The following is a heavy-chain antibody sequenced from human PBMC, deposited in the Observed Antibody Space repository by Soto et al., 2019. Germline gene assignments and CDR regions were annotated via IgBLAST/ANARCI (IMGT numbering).Heavy chain of an antibody. D-gene: IGHD2-8*01. J-gene: IGHJ6*02. Sequence: SETLSLTCAVYGGSFSGYYWTWLRQPPGTGLKWIGEINHRGNTNYNPSLKSRVTISVDTSKNQFSLKLTSVTAADTAVYYCARQEVPQWFTKGYYGMDVWDQGTTVTVSS. CDR3: ARQEVPQWFTKGYYGMDV. CDR2: INHRGNT. CDR1: GGSFSGYY. V-gene: IGHV4-34*01.